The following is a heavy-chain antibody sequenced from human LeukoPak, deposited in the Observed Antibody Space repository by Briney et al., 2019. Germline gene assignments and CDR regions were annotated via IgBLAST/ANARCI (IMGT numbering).Heavy chain of an antibody. CDR1: GFTFSTST. J-gene: IGHJ6*02. CDR2: ISSGSSII. V-gene: IGHV3-48*02. Sequence: GGSLRLSCAASGFTFSTSTMNWVRQAPGKGLEWVSYISSGSSIIYYADSVKGRFTISRDNAKNSLYLQMSSLRDEDTAVYYCARGQSDYDFWSGYYSYYYYGMDVWGQGTTVTVSS. D-gene: IGHD3-3*01. CDR3: ARGQSDYDFWSGYYSYYYYGMDV.